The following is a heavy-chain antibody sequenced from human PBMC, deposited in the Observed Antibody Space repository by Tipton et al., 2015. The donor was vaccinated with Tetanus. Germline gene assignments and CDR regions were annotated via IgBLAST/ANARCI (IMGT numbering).Heavy chain of an antibody. CDR3: ARVACSSTSCYSHYFDY. J-gene: IGHJ4*02. V-gene: IGHV4-30-2*01. D-gene: IGHD2-2*01. CDR2: VFRSGSA. CDR1: GASISSIYS. Sequence: TLYLTCAVSGASISSIYSWRWIRQPPGKGLEWIGYVFRSGSADYNPSLKSRVNISLDRSENQISLMLTSVTAADTAVYYCARVACSSTSCYSHYFDYWGPGSLVTVSS.